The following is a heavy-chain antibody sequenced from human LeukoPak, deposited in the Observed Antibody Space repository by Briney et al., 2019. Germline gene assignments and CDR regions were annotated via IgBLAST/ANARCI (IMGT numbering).Heavy chain of an antibody. CDR3: ARGTSNTAWHWVY. Sequence: GESLKISCKGSGYSFTSYWIGWVRQMPGKGLEWMGIIYPGDSDTRYSPSFQGRVTISADKSISTAYLQWSSLKASDTAMYYCARGTSNTAWHWVYWGQGTLVTVSS. D-gene: IGHD1-1*01. V-gene: IGHV5-51*01. CDR1: GYSFTSYW. J-gene: IGHJ4*02. CDR2: IYPGDSDT.